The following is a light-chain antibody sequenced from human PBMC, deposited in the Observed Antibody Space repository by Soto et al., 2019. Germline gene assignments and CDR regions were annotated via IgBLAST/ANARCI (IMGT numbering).Light chain of an antibody. CDR2: DVS. Sequence: EVVLTQSPATLSMSPGERVSLSCTASQSISYSLAWYQHKPGQAPRLVIYDVSNRAAGIPVRFSGSGSGTDSTLAISSLEPEDFAVYYCQQRSNWPPWTFGQGTKVDIK. J-gene: IGKJ1*01. V-gene: IGKV3-11*01. CDR3: QQRSNWPPWT. CDR1: QSISYS.